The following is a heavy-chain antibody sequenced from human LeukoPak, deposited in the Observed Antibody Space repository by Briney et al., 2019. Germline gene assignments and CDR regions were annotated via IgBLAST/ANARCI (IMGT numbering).Heavy chain of an antibody. D-gene: IGHD2-15*01. CDR1: GYTSIGYY. V-gene: IGHV1-2*02. J-gene: IGHJ4*02. Sequence: VSVKVPFQASGYTSIGYYLHWVRQAPGQGLEWMGWINPHNGDTNYAQKFQGRVTMTRDTSITTAYMELSRLKSDDTAVYYCATVRDIVVGGGPYYFDYWGQGTLVTVSS. CDR3: ATVRDIVVGGGPYYFDY. CDR2: INPHNGDT.